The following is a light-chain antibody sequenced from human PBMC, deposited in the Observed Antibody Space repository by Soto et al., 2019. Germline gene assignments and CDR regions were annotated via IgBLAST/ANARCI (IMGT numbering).Light chain of an antibody. V-gene: IGKV1-5*01. CDR1: QSISSW. J-gene: IGKJ1*01. CDR2: YAS. CDR3: QQYNSYLGT. Sequence: DIQMTQSPSTLSASVGDRVTITCRASQSISSWLAWYQQKPGKAPKLLIYYASSLESGVPSRFSGSGSGTEFTLTISSLQPDDFATYYCQQYNSYLGTFGQGTKVEIK.